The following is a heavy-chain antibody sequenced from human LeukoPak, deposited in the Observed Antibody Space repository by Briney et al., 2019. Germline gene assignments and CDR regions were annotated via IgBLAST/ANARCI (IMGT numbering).Heavy chain of an antibody. D-gene: IGHD4-17*01. CDR2: ISGSGGST. V-gene: IGHV3-23*01. CDR3: ATDPRGGTVTTFDFDY. CDR1: GFTFSSYA. Sequence: GGSLRLSCAASGFTFSSYAMSWVRQAPGKGLEWVSAISGSGGSTHYADSVKGRFTISRHNSKNTLYLQMNSLRAEDTAVYYCATDPRGGTVTTFDFDYWGQATLVT. J-gene: IGHJ4*02.